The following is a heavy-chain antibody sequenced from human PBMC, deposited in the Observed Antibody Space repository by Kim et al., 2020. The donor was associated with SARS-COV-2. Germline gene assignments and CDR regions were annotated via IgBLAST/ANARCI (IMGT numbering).Heavy chain of an antibody. Sequence: GESLKISCKGSGYSFTSYWIGWVRQMPGKGLEWMGIIYPGDSDTRYSPSFQGQVTISADKSISTAYLQWSSLKASDTAMYYCARLGQGSGSYYSDYYYYGMDVWGQGTTVTVSS. CDR2: IYPGDSDT. J-gene: IGHJ6*02. CDR3: ARLGQGSGSYYSDYYYYGMDV. CDR1: GYSFTSYW. D-gene: IGHD3-10*01. V-gene: IGHV5-51*01.